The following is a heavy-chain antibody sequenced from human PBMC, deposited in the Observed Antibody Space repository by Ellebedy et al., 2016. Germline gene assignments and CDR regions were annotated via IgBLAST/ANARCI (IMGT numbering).Heavy chain of an antibody. J-gene: IGHJ5*02. V-gene: IGHV3-33*08. CDR3: ARDDCSSTSCYYNWFDP. CDR2: IWYDGSNK. D-gene: IGHD2-2*01. CDR1: GFTFSSYG. Sequence: GGSLRLSXAASGFTFSSYGMHWVRQAPGKGLEWVAVIWYDGSNKYYADSVKGRFTISRDNSKNTLYLQMNSLRAEDTAVYYCARDDCSSTSCYYNWFDPWGQGTLVTVSS.